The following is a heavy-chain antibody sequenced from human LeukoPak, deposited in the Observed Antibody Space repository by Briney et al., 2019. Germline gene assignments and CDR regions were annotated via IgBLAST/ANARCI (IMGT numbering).Heavy chain of an antibody. CDR1: GFTFRDYG. Sequence: GRSLRLSCLTSGFTFRDYGLGWVRQAPGMGLEWVSFTRSKIYGGAPEYAASVRGRFSVSRDDSESVAYLQMNNLKSEDTGVYYCARGQTVPGAKYYFDFWSPGTLVTVSS. V-gene: IGHV3-49*04. CDR3: ARGQTVPGAKYYFDF. D-gene: IGHD2/OR15-2a*01. J-gene: IGHJ4*02. CDR2: TRSKIYGGAP.